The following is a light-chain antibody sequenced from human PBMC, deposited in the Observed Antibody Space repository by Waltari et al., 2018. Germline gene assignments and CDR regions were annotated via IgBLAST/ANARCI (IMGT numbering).Light chain of an antibody. CDR2: GAS. V-gene: IGKV3-20*01. CDR1: QSVGMS. CDR3: QHYVRLPAT. J-gene: IGKJ1*01. Sequence: EIVLTQSPGTLSLSPGERDTLSCRASQSVGMSLAWHQQIPGQAPRPLIYGASSRATGIPDRFSGSGSGTDFSLTISRLEPEDFAVYFCQHYVRLPATFGQGTKVAI.